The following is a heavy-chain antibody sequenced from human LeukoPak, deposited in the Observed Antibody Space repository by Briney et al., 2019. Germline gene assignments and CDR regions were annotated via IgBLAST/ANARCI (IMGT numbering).Heavy chain of an antibody. D-gene: IGHD3-22*01. Sequence: PSETLSLTCTVSGGSISSYYWSWIRQPPGKGLEWIGYIYYSGSTNYNPSLKSRVTISVDTSKNQFSLKLSSVTAADTAVYYCATPYYYDSSAYWGAFDIWGQGTTVTVSS. CDR3: ATPYYYDSSAYWGAFDI. CDR1: GGSISSYY. J-gene: IGHJ3*02. CDR2: IYYSGST. V-gene: IGHV4-59*08.